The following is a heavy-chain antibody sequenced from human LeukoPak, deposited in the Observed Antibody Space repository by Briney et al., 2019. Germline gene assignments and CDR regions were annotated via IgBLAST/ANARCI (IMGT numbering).Heavy chain of an antibody. CDR3: ARASDGYTSIFDY. D-gene: IGHD5-24*01. V-gene: IGHV4-59*01. CDR1: GGSISSYY. CDR2: IYYSGST. Sequence: SETLSLTCAVYGGSISSYYWSWIRQPPGKGLEWIGYIYYSGSTNYNPSLKSRVTISVDTSKNQFSLKLSSVTAADTAVYYCARASDGYTSIFDYWGQGTLVTVSS. J-gene: IGHJ4*02.